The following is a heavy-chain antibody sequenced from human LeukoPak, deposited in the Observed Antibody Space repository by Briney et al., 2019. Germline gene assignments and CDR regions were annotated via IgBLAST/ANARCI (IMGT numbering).Heavy chain of an antibody. CDR2: ISYTTETT. CDR1: EITLASYG. J-gene: IGHJ4*02. V-gene: IGHV3-23*01. CDR3: ARTNTMVRGVIIEPLDY. Sequence: GGSLRLSCAASEITLASYGMSWVRQAPGKGLEWVSAISYTTETTYYADSVKGRFTISRDNSKNTLYLQMSSLRAEDTAVYYCARTNTMVRGVIIEPLDYWGQGTLVTVSS. D-gene: IGHD3-10*01.